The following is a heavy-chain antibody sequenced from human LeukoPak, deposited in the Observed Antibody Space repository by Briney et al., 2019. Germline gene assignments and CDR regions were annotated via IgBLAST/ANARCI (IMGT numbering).Heavy chain of an antibody. J-gene: IGHJ4*02. CDR2: IYYSGST. D-gene: IGHD3-10*01. CDR1: GGSISSYY. V-gene: IGHV4-59*08. CDR3: ATLATLGTRTSYYPDC. Sequence: KSSETLSRTCTVSGGSISSYYWSWIREPPGKGLEWVGYIYYSGSTNYNPSLKSRVTISVDTSKNQFSLKLTSVTAADTAVYYCATLATLGTRTSYYPDCWGQGTLVTVSS.